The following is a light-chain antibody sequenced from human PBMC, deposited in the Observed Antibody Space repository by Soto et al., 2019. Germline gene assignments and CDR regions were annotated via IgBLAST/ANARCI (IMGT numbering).Light chain of an antibody. J-gene: IGLJ1*01. Sequence: QSVLTQPHSVSGAPGQRVTISCTGSSSNIGAGYDVHWYQQLPGTAPKLLIYGNSNRPSRVPDRFSGSKSGTSASLAITGLQAEDEADYYCQSYDSSLSGLVFGTGTKLTVL. CDR2: GNS. CDR1: SSNIGAGYD. V-gene: IGLV1-40*01. CDR3: QSYDSSLSGLV.